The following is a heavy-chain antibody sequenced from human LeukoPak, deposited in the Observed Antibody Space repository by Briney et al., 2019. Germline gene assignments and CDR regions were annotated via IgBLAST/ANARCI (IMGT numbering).Heavy chain of an antibody. V-gene: IGHV3-23*01. CDR1: GFTFSSYH. Sequence: GGSLRLSCAVSGFTFSSYHMNWVRQAPGKGLEWVSDIRGGGDTYYAESVKGRFTISRDNSKNTLYLQMNSLRAEDTALYYASGHGSNSYWGQGTLVTVSS. D-gene: IGHD6-13*01. J-gene: IGHJ4*02. CDR3: SGHGSNSY. CDR2: IRGGGDT.